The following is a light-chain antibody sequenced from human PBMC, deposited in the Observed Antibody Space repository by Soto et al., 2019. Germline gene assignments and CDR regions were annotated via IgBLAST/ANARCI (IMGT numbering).Light chain of an antibody. J-gene: IGLJ1*01. CDR1: SGDIGTYNR. CDR3: SSYTNNDTRACV. V-gene: IGLV2-14*01. CDR2: EVT. Sequence: QSVLTQPASVSGSPGQSITISCTGTSGDIGTYNRVSWYQQHPGKAPKLIIYEVTDRPSGVSNRFSGSKSGNTASLTISGLEAEDEAEDYYSSYTNNDTRACVFGTGTKLTVL.